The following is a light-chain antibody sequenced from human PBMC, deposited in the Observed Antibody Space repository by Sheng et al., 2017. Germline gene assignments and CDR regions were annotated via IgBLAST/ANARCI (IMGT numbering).Light chain of an antibody. CDR3: SAYAGSNNYV. Sequence: QSALTQPPSASGSPGQSVTISCTGTNSDVGGYKYVSWYQQYPDKAPKLLIYEFTKRPSGVPDRFSGSKSGNTASLTVSGLQADDEADYFCSAYAGSNNYVFGTGTRVTVL. CDR1: NSDVGGYKY. J-gene: IGLJ1*01. V-gene: IGLV2-8*01. CDR2: EFT.